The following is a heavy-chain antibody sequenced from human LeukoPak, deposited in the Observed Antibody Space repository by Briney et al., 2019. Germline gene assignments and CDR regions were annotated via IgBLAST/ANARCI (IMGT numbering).Heavy chain of an antibody. CDR3: ARGVGSGWYWFDP. J-gene: IGHJ5*02. D-gene: IGHD6-19*01. CDR1: GGSISSGGYY. Sequence: SQTLSLTCTVSGGSISSGGYYWSWLRQHPGTGLEWIGYIYYSGSTYYNPSLKSRVTISVDTSKNQFSLKLSSVTAADTAVYYCARGVGSGWYWFDPWGQGTLVTVSS. V-gene: IGHV4-31*03. CDR2: IYYSGST.